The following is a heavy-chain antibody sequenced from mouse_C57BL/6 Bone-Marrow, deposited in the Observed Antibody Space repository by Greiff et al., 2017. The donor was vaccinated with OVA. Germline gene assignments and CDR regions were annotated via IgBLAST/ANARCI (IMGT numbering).Heavy chain of an antibody. CDR3: TRDSHYGSSWYFDV. Sequence: EVKLMESGEGLVKPGGSLKLSCAASGFTFSSYAMSWVRQTPEKRLEWVAYISSGGDYIYYADTVKGRFTISRDNARNTLYLQMSSLKSEDTAMYYCTRDSHYGSSWYFDVWGTGTTVTVSS. V-gene: IGHV5-9-1*02. D-gene: IGHD1-1*01. CDR1: GFTFSSYA. CDR2: ISSGGDYI. J-gene: IGHJ1*03.